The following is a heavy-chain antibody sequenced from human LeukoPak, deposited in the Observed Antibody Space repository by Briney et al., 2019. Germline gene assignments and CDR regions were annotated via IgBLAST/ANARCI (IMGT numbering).Heavy chain of an antibody. Sequence: WESLKISCNGSGYSFTSYCIGWVGQMPGEGLEWRGFIYSGDSDTRYSPSVQGQVTISADKSISTDYLQWSSLKASDTAMYYCARLFTMVRGGMAVWGTGTTVTVSS. V-gene: IGHV5-51*01. J-gene: IGHJ6*04. CDR3: ARLFTMVRGGMAV. CDR2: IYSGDSDT. CDR1: GYSFTSYC. D-gene: IGHD3-10*01.